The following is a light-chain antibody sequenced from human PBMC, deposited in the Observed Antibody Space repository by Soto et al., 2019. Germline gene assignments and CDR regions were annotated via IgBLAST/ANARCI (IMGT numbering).Light chain of an antibody. CDR3: QQRHMWPIT. CDR1: QSFRGL. CDR2: DAY. J-gene: IGKJ5*01. V-gene: IGKV3-11*01. Sequence: EIVLTQSPGTLSLSPGERATLSCRASQSFRGLLAWYQQKPGQAPRLLIYDAYNRATGIPPRFSGSGSGTDFTLTISSLEPEDSAVYYCQQRHMWPITFGQGTRVEIK.